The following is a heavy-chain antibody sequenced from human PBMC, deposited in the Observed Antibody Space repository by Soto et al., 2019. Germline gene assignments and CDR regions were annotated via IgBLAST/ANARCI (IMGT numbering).Heavy chain of an antibody. CDR1: GLTFSSYE. D-gene: IGHD2-15*01. CDR2: ISKSGSII. J-gene: IGHJ6*02. CDR3: AKDLGPLRLLNYYFYGLDV. V-gene: IGHV3-48*03. Sequence: VGSLRLSCAASGLTFSSYEMHWVRQAPGKGLEWVSYISKSGSIIYYTDSVKGRFTISRDNAKNLLYLQLHTLRAEDTAVYYCAKDLGPLRLLNYYFYGLDVWGQGTTVTVSS.